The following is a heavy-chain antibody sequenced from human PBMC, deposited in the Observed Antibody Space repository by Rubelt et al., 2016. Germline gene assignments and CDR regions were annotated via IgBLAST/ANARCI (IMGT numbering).Heavy chain of an antibody. J-gene: IGHJ4*02. CDR2: ISGSGGRA. V-gene: IGHV3-23*04. CDR1: GFTFSNFP. D-gene: IGHD2-15*01. CDR3: AQHHGGTYTHFDS. Sequence: EAWLVESGGGLVQPGESLRLSCAASGFTFSNFPMSWVRQAPGKGLEWVSTISGSGGRAYYADSVKGRLTISRDKSKSALILTMKSRRAEETAVYYCAQHHGGTYTHFDSWGQLSRVTGSS.